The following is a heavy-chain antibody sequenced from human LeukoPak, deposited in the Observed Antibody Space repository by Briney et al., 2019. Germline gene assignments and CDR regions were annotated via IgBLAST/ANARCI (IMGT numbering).Heavy chain of an antibody. V-gene: IGHV1-8*03. Sequence: GASVKVSCKTSGYTFTTYHINWVRPATGQGLEWLGWVNPYSGDRGYAQKFQGRLSITSDTSISTAYMELGSLRSDDTAVYFCARTTSLTASGYDYWGQGTLVTVSS. CDR3: ARTTSLTASGYDY. J-gene: IGHJ4*02. CDR2: VNPYSGDR. CDR1: GYTFTTYH. D-gene: IGHD4-17*01.